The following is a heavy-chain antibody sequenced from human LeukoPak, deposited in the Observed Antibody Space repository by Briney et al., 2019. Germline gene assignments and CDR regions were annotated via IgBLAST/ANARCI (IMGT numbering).Heavy chain of an antibody. D-gene: IGHD3-3*01. CDR1: GYTFTGYY. CDR2: INPNSGGT. Sequence: EASVKVSCKASGYTFTGYYMHWVRQAPGQGLEWMGWINPNSGGTNYAQKFQGRVTMTRDTSISTAYMELSRLRSDDTAVYYCARVRTISGVGDFQHWGQGTLVTVSS. V-gene: IGHV1-2*02. J-gene: IGHJ1*01. CDR3: ARVRTISGVGDFQH.